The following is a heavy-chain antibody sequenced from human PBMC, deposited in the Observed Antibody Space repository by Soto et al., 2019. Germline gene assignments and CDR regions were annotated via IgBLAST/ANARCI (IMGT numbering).Heavy chain of an antibody. CDR2: ISYDGSNK. Sequence: GGSLRLSCAASGFTFSSYGMHWVRQAPGKGLEWVAVISYDGSNKYYADSVKGRFTISRDNSKNTLYLQMNSLRAEDTAVYYCAKVRRNYYGSGSYHYYYYGMDVWGQGTTVTVSS. V-gene: IGHV3-30*18. D-gene: IGHD3-10*01. J-gene: IGHJ6*02. CDR1: GFTFSSYG. CDR3: AKVRRNYYGSGSYHYYYYGMDV.